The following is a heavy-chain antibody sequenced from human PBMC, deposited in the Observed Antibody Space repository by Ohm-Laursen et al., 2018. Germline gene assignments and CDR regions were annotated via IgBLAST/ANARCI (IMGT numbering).Heavy chain of an antibody. J-gene: IGHJ6*02. D-gene: IGHD2-2*01. V-gene: IGHV3-23*01. CDR2: ISGTDGST. CDR1: GFTFSSYG. Sequence: SLRLSCTAAGFTFSSYGMNWVRQAPGKGLEWVSCISGTDGSTYYAGSVKGRFTISRDNSKHTLFLHMISLRAEDTAVYYCAKVGSACTSCYHSMDVWGQGTTVTVSS. CDR3: AKVGSACTSCYHSMDV.